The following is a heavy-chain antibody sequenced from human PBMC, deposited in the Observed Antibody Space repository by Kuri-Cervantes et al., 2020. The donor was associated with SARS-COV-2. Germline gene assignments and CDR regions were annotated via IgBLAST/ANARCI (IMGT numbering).Heavy chain of an antibody. V-gene: IGHV3-30*03. CDR2: ISYDGSNK. D-gene: IGHD2-21*02. CDR3: TTDLRGAVVTAYTFFDY. J-gene: IGHJ4*02. CDR1: GFTFSSYG. Sequence: GESLKISCAASGFTFSSYGMHWVRQAPGKGLEWVAVISYDGSNKYYADSVKGRFTISRDNSKNTLYLQMNSLKTEDTAVYYCTTDLRGAVVTAYTFFDYWGQGTLV.